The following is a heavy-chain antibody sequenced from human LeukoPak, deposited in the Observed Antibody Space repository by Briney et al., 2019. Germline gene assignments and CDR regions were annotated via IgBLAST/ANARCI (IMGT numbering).Heavy chain of an antibody. D-gene: IGHD6-13*01. CDR3: SGSSSWYPSYFDY. V-gene: IGHV3-33*01. Sequence: PGRSRRLSCAASGFTFSSYGMHWVRQAPGKGLEWGAVIWYDGSNKYYADSVKGRFTISRDNSKNTLYLQMGSLRAEDTAVYYCSGSSSWYPSYFDYWGQGTLVTVSS. J-gene: IGHJ4*02. CDR2: IWYDGSNK. CDR1: GFTFSSYG.